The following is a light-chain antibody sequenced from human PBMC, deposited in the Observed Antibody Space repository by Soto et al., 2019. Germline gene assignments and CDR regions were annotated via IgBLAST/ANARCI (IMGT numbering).Light chain of an antibody. CDR1: SSDVGGYNF. CDR3: SSYAGNNNVI. V-gene: IGLV2-14*01. Sequence: QSVLTQPASVSGSPGQSITISCTGTSSDVGGYNFVSWYQQHPGKAPKLLIYEVSNRPSGVSTRFSASKSGNTASLTISGLQAEDEAAYYCSSYAGNNNVIFGGGTKLTVL. CDR2: EVS. J-gene: IGLJ2*01.